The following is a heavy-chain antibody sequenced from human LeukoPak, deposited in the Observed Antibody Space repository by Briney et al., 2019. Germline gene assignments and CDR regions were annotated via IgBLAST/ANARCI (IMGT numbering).Heavy chain of an antibody. CDR1: GGSFSGYY. D-gene: IGHD2-2*01. CDR2: INHSGST. V-gene: IGHV4-34*01. CDR3: ARGWDIVVVPAAMSLDYYYYAMDV. J-gene: IGHJ6*04. Sequence: PSETLSLTCAVYGGSFSGYYWSWIRQPPGKGLEWIGEINHSGSTNYNPSLKSRVTISVDTSKNQFSLKLSSVTAADTAVYYCARGWDIVVVPAAMSLDYYYYAMDVWGKGTTVTVSS.